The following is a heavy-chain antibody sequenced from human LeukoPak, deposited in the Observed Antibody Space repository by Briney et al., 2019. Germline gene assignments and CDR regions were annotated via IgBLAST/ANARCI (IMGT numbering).Heavy chain of an antibody. CDR2: IRGSGGST. J-gene: IGHJ6*02. CDR3: AKGIYSGYPRGMDV. Sequence: TGGSLRLSCAASGFTFSSYAMSWVRQAPGKGLEWVSAIRGSGGSTYYADSVKGRFTISRDNSKNTLYLQMNSLRAEDTAVYYCAKGIYSGYPRGMDVWGQGTTITVSS. CDR1: GFTFSSYA. D-gene: IGHD5-12*01. V-gene: IGHV3-23*01.